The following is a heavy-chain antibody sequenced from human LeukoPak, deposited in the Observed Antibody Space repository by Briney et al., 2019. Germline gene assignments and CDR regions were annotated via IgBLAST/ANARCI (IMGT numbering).Heavy chain of an antibody. CDR1: GGSISNYY. Sequence: SATLSLTCTVSGGSISNYYWSLIQHPPGKGQEMSGLIYYNGNTYYHPSLKSRVTLLVDTSKNQFSLNMRCVTAADTAVYYCARHVSSSGGPFLYWGQGILVTVSS. CDR3: ARHVSSSGGPFLY. J-gene: IGHJ4*02. V-gene: IGHV4-59*08. CDR2: IYYNGNT. D-gene: IGHD1-26*01.